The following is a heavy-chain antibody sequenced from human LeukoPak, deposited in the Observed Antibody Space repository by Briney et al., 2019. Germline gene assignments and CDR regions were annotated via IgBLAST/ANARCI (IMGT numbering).Heavy chain of an antibody. CDR1: GFTFSGSA. CDR2: IRSKANHYAT. D-gene: IGHD3-10*01. J-gene: IGHJ4*02. CDR3: TILNYYGSGSYYPPFDY. V-gene: IGHV3-73*01. Sequence: PGGSLRLSCAASGFTFSGSAMHWVRQASGKGLEWVGRIRSKANHYATAYAASVKGRFTISRDDSKNTAYLQMNSLKTEDTAVYYCTILNYYGSGSYYPPFDYWGQGTLVTVSS.